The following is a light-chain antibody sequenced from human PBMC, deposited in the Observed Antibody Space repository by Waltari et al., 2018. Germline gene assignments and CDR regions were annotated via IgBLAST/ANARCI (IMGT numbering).Light chain of an antibody. CDR3: QKYVNLPAT. Sequence: IVLTQSPGTLSLSPGERATLSCRASQSVGRSLAWYQKKPGQAPRLLIYDASSRATAIPDRFSGSGSGTDFSLTISRLKPEDFAVYYCQKYVNLPATFGQGTTVEIK. CDR1: QSVGRS. V-gene: IGKV3-20*01. CDR2: DAS. J-gene: IGKJ1*01.